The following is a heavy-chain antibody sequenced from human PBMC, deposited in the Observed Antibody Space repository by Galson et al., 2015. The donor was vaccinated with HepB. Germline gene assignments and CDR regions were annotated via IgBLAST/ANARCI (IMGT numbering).Heavy chain of an antibody. Sequence: SLRLSCAASGFTFSSYAMQWVRQATGKGLEWVSAIGTDGDTHYSGSVKGRFTISRENAKNSLYLQMNSLRAGDTAVYYCARGGYSSGWYVGNWFDPWGQGTLVTVSS. J-gene: IGHJ5*02. V-gene: IGHV3-13*04. CDR1: GFTFSSYA. CDR3: ARGGYSSGWYVGNWFDP. D-gene: IGHD6-19*01. CDR2: IGTDGDT.